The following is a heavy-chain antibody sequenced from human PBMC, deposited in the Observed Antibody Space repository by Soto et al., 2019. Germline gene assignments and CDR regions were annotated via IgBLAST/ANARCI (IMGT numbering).Heavy chain of an antibody. D-gene: IGHD2-2*01. J-gene: IGHJ5*02. CDR1: GGSISSGDYY. V-gene: IGHV4-30-4*01. CDR3: ARVVRFCSSPSCRGRNWFDP. CDR2: MFYVGAT. Sequence: SETLSLTCSVFGGSISSGDYYWSWIRQPPGKGLEWIGYMFYVGATYYNPSLKSRVTISVDTSKNQFSLKLNSVTAADTAVYHCARVVRFCSSPSCRGRNWFDPWGQGTLVT.